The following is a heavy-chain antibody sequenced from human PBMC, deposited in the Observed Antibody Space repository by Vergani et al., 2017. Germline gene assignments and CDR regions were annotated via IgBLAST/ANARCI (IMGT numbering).Heavy chain of an antibody. CDR1: GYTFTSYY. V-gene: IGHV1-46*01. J-gene: IGHJ5*02. CDR2: INPSGGST. D-gene: IGHD1-1*01. Sequence: QVQLVQSGAEVKKPGASVKVSCKASGYTFTSYYMHWVRQAPGQGLEWMGIINPSGGSTSYAQKFQGRVTITADESTSTAYMELSSLRSEDTAVYYCARAVRLPSNWFDPWGQGTLVTVSS. CDR3: ARAVRLPSNWFDP.